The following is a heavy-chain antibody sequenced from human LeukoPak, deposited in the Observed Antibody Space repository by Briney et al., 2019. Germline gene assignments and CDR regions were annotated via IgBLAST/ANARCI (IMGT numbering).Heavy chain of an antibody. CDR1: GFTFSDYY. V-gene: IGHV3-11*01. CDR2: ISSSGSTI. Sequence: GGSLRLSCAASGFTFSDYYMSWIRQAPGKGLEWVSYISSSGSTIYYADSVKGRFTTSRDNAKNSLYLQMNSLRAEDTAVYYCARETLERITIFGVVIMSASFDYWGQGTLVTVSS. D-gene: IGHD3-3*01. J-gene: IGHJ4*02. CDR3: ARETLERITIFGVVIMSASFDY.